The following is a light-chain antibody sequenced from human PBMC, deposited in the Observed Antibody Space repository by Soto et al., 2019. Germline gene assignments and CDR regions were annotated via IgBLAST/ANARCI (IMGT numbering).Light chain of an antibody. Sequence: EIVLTQSPGTLSLSPGERATLSCRASQSVSSNFLAWYQQKPGQAPRLLIYGASSRAIGIPDRFSGSGSGTDFTLTISRLEPEDFAVYYCHQYDTSPWTFGQGTKVEIE. V-gene: IGKV3-20*01. CDR3: HQYDTSPWT. CDR1: QSVSSNF. J-gene: IGKJ1*01. CDR2: GAS.